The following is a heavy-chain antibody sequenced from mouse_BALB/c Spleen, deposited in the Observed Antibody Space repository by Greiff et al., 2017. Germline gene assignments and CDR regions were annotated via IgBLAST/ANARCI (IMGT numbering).Heavy chain of an antibody. V-gene: IGHV5-12-1*01. CDR3: ARHTYGNYLGY. Sequence: EVKLMESGGGLVKPGGSLKLSCAASGFAFSSYDMSWVRQTPEKRLEWVAYISSGGGSTYYPDTVKGRLTITRDNTKNTLYLLISSLKSEDANMYYCARHTYGNYLGYWGQGTTLTVSS. CDR2: ISSGGGST. J-gene: IGHJ2*01. CDR1: GFAFSSYD. D-gene: IGHD2-1*01.